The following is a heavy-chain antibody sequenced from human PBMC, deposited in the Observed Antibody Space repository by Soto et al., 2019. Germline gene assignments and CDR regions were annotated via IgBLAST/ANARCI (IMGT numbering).Heavy chain of an antibody. J-gene: IGHJ5*02. V-gene: IGHV4-59*08. CDR3: ARAKAPLYSSSWYWFDP. CDR1: GGSISSYY. D-gene: IGHD6-13*01. Sequence: TLSLTCTVSGGSISSYYWSWIRQPPGKGLEWIGYIYYSGSTNYNPSLKSRVTISVDTSKNQFPLKLSSVTAADTAVYYCARAKAPLYSSSWYWFDPWGQGTLVTV. CDR2: IYYSGST.